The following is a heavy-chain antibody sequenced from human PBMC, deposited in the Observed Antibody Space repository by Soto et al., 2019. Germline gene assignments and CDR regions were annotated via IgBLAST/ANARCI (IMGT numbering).Heavy chain of an antibody. CDR1: GCTFTSYA. D-gene: IGHD5-18*01. CDR2: INAGNGNT. CDR3: ARSVDTAMVFVFDY. V-gene: IGHV1-3*01. Sequence: QVQLVQSGAEVKKPGASVKVSCKASGCTFTSYAMHWVRQAPGQRLEWMGWINAGNGNTKYSQKFQGRVTITRDTSASTAYMELSSLRSEDTAVYYCARSVDTAMVFVFDYWGQGTLVTVSS. J-gene: IGHJ4*02.